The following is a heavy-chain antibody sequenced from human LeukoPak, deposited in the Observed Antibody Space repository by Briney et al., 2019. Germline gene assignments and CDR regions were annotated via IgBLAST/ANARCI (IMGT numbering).Heavy chain of an antibody. CDR3: ARVLPYDFWSGPSPYNFDY. CDR1: GGSISSGDYY. J-gene: IGHJ4*02. Sequence: SQTLSLTCTVSGGSISSGDYYWSWIRQPPGKGLEWIGYIYYSGSTYYNPSLKSRVTISVDTSKNQFSLKLSSVTAADTAVYYCARVLPYDFWSGPSPYNFDYWGQGTLVTVSS. D-gene: IGHD3-3*01. V-gene: IGHV4-30-4*08. CDR2: IYYSGST.